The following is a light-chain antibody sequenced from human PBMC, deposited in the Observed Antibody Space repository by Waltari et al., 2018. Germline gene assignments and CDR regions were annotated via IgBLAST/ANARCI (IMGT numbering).Light chain of an antibody. CDR1: QSLSSNY. Sequence: ELLFTPSPGTLSLSPGARAPLSCRASQSLSSNYLAWYQQKPGQAPRLLIYGAFNRATGIPDRFSGSGSGTDFTLTISRLEPEDFAVYYCQQYGNSPRTFGQGTKVEI. J-gene: IGKJ1*01. V-gene: IGKV3-20*01. CDR3: QQYGNSPRT. CDR2: GAF.